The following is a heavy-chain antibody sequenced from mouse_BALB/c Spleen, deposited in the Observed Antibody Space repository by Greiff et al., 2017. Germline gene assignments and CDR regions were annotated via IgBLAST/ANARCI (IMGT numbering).Heavy chain of an antibody. CDR2: IWAGGST. CDR1: GFSLTSYG. J-gene: IGHJ3*01. CDR3: AREQLRRGFAD. V-gene: IGHV2-9*02. Sequence: QVQLKESGPGLVAPSQSLSITCTVSGFSLTSYGVHWVRQTPGQGLEWLGVIWAGGSTNYNSPLMSRLSISKDNSKSQVFLKMISLQTDDTAMYYCAREQLRRGFADWGQGTLVTVSA. D-gene: IGHD2-4*01.